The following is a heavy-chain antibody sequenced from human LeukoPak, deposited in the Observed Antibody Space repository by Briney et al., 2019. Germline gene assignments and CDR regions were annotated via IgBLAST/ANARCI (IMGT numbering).Heavy chain of an antibody. CDR1: GGSISSYY. J-gene: IGHJ6*03. CDR2: IYTSGST. Sequence: SETLSLTCTVSGGSISSYYWSWIRQPAGKGLEWIGRIYTSGSTNYNPSLKSRVTISVDTSKNQFSLKLSSVTAADTAVYYCAGVPAAIHDYYYYMDVWGKGTTVTVSS. D-gene: IGHD2-2*02. CDR3: AGVPAAIHDYYYYMDV. V-gene: IGHV4-4*07.